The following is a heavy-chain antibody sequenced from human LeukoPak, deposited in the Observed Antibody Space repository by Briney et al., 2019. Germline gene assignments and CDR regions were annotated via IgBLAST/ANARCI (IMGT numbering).Heavy chain of an antibody. CDR1: GFTFGDHA. CDR2: IRADGGRT. Sequence: GGSLRLSCAASGFTFGDHAMHWVRQAPGKGVEWVSQIRADGGRTYYAVSVNGRFTISRDNSKNSLYLQMNSLRTDDTALYYCATWAFYHGLDVWGQGSTVTVS. V-gene: IGHV3-43*02. J-gene: IGHJ6*02. CDR3: ATWAFYHGLDV. D-gene: IGHD2/OR15-2a*01.